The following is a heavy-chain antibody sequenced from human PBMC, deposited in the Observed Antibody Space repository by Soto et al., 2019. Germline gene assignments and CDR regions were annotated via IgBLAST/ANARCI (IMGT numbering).Heavy chain of an antibody. CDR2: IIPIFGTA. CDR1: GGTFSSYA. V-gene: IGHV1-69*13. J-gene: IGHJ3*02. Sequence: ASVKVSCKASGGTFSSYAISWVRQAPGQGLEWMGWIIPIFGTANYAQKFQGRVTITADESTSTAYMELSSLRSEDTAVYYCARGGDYYGSGSYYKELSAFDIWGQGTMVTVSS. CDR3: ARGGDYYGSGSYYKELSAFDI. D-gene: IGHD3-10*01.